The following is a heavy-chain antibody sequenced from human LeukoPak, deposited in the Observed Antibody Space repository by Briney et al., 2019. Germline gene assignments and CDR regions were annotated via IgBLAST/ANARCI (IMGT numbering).Heavy chain of an antibody. Sequence: SETLSLTCTVSGGSISSFYWSWIRQPPEKGLEWIGYISHSGTTNYNPSLKSRVTIPVDTSMNQFSLKLSSVTAADTAVYYCARSNSESYYRGYYFDYWGQGTLVTVSS. CDR1: GGSISSFY. D-gene: IGHD1-26*01. CDR2: ISHSGTT. J-gene: IGHJ4*02. CDR3: ARSNSESYYRGYYFDY. V-gene: IGHV4-59*01.